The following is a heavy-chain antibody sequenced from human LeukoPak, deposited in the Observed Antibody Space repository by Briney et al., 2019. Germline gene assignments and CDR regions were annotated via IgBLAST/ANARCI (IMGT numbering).Heavy chain of an antibody. CDR1: GGSISSYY. J-gene: IGHJ4*02. D-gene: IGHD3-3*01. CDR3: AREGGFWSGYYRSEGFDY. V-gene: IGHV4-59*12. CDR2: IYYSGST. Sequence: SETLSLTCTVSGGSISSYYWSWIRQPPGKGLEWIGYIYYSGSTNYIPSLKSRVTMSVDTSKNQFSLKLSSVTAADTAVYYCAREGGFWSGYYRSEGFDYWGQGTLATVSS.